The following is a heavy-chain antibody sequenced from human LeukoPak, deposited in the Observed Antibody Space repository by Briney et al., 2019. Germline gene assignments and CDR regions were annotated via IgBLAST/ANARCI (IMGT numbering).Heavy chain of an antibody. CDR3: AREITGTTNDAFDI. D-gene: IGHD1-20*01. Sequence: SETLSLTCAVYGGSFSGYYWSWIRQPPGKGLEWIGEINHSGSTNYNPSLKSRVTISVDTSKNQFSLKLSSVTAADTAVYYCAREITGTTNDAFDIWGQGTMVTVSS. V-gene: IGHV4-34*01. CDR1: GGSFSGYY. CDR2: INHSGST. J-gene: IGHJ3*02.